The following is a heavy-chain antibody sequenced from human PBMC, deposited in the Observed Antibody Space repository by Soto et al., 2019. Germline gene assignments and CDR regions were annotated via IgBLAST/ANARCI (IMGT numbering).Heavy chain of an antibody. CDR2: INGDGSST. Sequence: EVQLVESGGGLVQPGGSLRLSCAASGFTFSRYWMHWVRQAPGEGLVWVSRINGDGSSTTYAESVKGRFTISRDNVMSMVYLQMNSLRVADTATYFCAGDGIAVGGTGNFDFWGQGTLVTVSS. CDR3: AGDGIAVGGTGNFDF. D-gene: IGHD6-19*01. CDR1: GFTFSRYW. J-gene: IGHJ4*02. V-gene: IGHV3-74*03.